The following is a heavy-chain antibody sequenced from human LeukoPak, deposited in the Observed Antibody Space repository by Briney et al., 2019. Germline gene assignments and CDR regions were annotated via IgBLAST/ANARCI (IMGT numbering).Heavy chain of an antibody. CDR2: ISGSGGSS. V-gene: IGHV3-23*01. CDR3: AKHIYGSGSYYPYFDY. J-gene: IGHJ4*02. CDR1: GFTFSSYA. Sequence: GGSLRLSCAASGFTFSSYAMGWVRQAPGKGLEWVSAISGSGGSSYYADSVKGRFTISRDNSKNTLYLQMNSLRAEDTAVYYCAKHIYGSGSYYPYFDYWGQGTLVTVS. D-gene: IGHD3-10*01.